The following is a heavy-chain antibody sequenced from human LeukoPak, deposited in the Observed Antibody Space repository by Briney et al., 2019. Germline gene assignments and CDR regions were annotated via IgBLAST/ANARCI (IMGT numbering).Heavy chain of an antibody. V-gene: IGHV3-74*01. J-gene: IGHJ4*02. Sequence: GGSLRLSCAASGMTFSNHWMHWVRQAPGKGLVWVSHIKTDGRNTIYADSVKGRFTISRDDGKSTLYLKMNSLRAEDTGIYYCTTGPNVGYEWWGQGTVVTVSS. CDR2: IKTDGRNT. CDR3: TTGPNVGYEW. CDR1: GMTFSNHW. D-gene: IGHD3-22*01.